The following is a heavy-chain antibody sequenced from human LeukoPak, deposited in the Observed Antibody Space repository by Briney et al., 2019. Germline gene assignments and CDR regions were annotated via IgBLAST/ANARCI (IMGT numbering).Heavy chain of an antibody. D-gene: IGHD1-26*01. CDR2: IYPGDSDT. J-gene: IGHJ3*02. CDR1: GYSFTSYW. V-gene: IGHV5-51*01. Sequence: GESLKISCKGSGYSFTSYWIGWVRQMPGKGLEWMGIIYPGDSDTRYSPSFQGQVTISADKSISTAYLQWSSLKASDTAMYYCARSEAKSGSYYVGVVDAFDIWGQGTMVTVSS. CDR3: ARSEAKSGSYYVGVVDAFDI.